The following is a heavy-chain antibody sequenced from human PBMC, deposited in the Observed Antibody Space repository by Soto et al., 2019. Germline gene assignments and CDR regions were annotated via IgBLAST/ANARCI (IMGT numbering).Heavy chain of an antibody. CDR3: ARGKGIDYNYYYYVIDI. CDR1: GYTFSTYS. Sequence: GASVKVSCKASGYTFSTYSMHWVRQAPGHSLEWMGWINGATCHTRTSHTFQDRVTITIDTSATTAYMELSGLRSGHTAVYYCARGKGIDYNYYYYVIDICGQETTVTVSS. D-gene: IGHD4-4*01. CDR2: INGATCHT. J-gene: IGHJ6*02. V-gene: IGHV1-3*01.